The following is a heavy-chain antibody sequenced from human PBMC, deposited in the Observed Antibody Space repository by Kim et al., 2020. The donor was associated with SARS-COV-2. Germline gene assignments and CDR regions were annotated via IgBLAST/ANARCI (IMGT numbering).Heavy chain of an antibody. J-gene: IGHJ4*02. Sequence: SETLSLTCTVSGGSITITNYYWGWIRQPPGKGLEWIGGIYYNGNTYYNPSLKSRITISVDTYKNQFSLKLTSVTAADTAVYYCARGLYGSGSYPDQNFDYWGQGTLVTVSS. CDR1: GGSITITNYY. V-gene: IGHV4-39*07. D-gene: IGHD3-10*01. CDR3: ARGLYGSGSYPDQNFDY. CDR2: IYYNGNT.